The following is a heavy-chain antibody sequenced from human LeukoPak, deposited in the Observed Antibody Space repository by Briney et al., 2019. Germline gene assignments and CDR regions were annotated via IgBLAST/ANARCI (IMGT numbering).Heavy chain of an antibody. CDR2: IWYDGSNK. CDR1: GFTFSSYG. D-gene: IGHD3-16*01. V-gene: IGHV3-33*06. Sequence: GGSLRLSCAASGFTFSSYGMHWVRQAPGKGLEWVAVIWYDGSNKYYADSVKGRFTISRDNSKNTLYLQMNSLRVEDTAVYYCAKASWVSSADAVLWGQGTLVTVSS. J-gene: IGHJ4*02. CDR3: AKASWVSSADAVL.